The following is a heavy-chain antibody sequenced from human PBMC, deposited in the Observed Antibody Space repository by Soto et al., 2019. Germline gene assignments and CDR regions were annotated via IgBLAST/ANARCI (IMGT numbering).Heavy chain of an antibody. Sequence: ASVKVSCKASGYTFTGYYMHWVRQAPGQGLEWMGWINPNSGGTNYAQKFQGRVTMTRDTSISTAYMELSRLRSDDTAVYYCARDRSIAAADTGPNFQYYFDSWGQGTPVTVSS. CDR2: INPNSGGT. J-gene: IGHJ4*02. V-gene: IGHV1-2*02. CDR1: GYTFTGYY. D-gene: IGHD6-13*01. CDR3: ARDRSIAAADTGPNFQYYFDS.